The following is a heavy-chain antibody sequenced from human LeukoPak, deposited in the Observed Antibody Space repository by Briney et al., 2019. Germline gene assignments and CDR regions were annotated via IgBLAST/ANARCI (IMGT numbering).Heavy chain of an antibody. J-gene: IGHJ3*02. Sequence: SETLSLTCTVSGGSISSYYWSWIRQPPGKGLEWIGYIYYSGSTNYNPSPKSRVTISVDTSKNQFSLKLSSVTAADTAVYYCARELVVGATNHDAFDIWGQGTTVTVSS. V-gene: IGHV4-59*12. CDR2: IYYSGST. D-gene: IGHD2-15*01. CDR1: GGSISSYY. CDR3: ARELVVGATNHDAFDI.